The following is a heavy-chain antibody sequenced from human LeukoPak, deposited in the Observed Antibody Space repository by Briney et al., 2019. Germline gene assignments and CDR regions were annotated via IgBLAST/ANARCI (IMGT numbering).Heavy chain of an antibody. Sequence: GSVKVSCKASGYTFTTYGITWVRQAPGQGLEWMGWISAYNGNRNYAQKLQGRVTMTTDTSTSTAYMELRSLRSDDTAVYYCARALVDGYKELGYWGQGTPVTVSS. CDR1: GYTFTTYG. V-gene: IGHV1-18*01. CDR2: ISAYNGNR. CDR3: ARALVDGYKELGY. J-gene: IGHJ4*02. D-gene: IGHD5-24*01.